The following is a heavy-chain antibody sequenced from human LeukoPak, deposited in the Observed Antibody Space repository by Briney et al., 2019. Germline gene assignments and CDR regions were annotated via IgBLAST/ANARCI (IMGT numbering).Heavy chain of an antibody. J-gene: IGHJ4*02. CDR2: ISGSGGST. Sequence: GGSLRLSCAASGFTFSSYAMSWVRQAPGKGLEWVSAISGSGGSTYYADSVKGRFTTSRDNSKNTLYLQMNSLRAEDTAVYYCAKEQVRIVATGGYFDYWGQGTLVTVSS. CDR1: GFTFSSYA. D-gene: IGHD5-12*01. CDR3: AKEQVRIVATGGYFDY. V-gene: IGHV3-23*01.